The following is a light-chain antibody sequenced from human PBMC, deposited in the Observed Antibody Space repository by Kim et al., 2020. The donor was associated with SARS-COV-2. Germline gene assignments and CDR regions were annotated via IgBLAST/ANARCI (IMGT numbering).Light chain of an antibody. CDR1: KLGNTY. J-gene: IGLJ1*01. CDR3: QAWDSSTGV. V-gene: IGLV3-1*01. Sequence: SVSPGQTASITCAGDKLGNTYTCWYQQKPGQSPVLVVCQDGQRPSGIPERFSGSKSGNTATLTISGTQTLDEADYYCQAWDSSTGVFGTGTKVTVL. CDR2: QDG.